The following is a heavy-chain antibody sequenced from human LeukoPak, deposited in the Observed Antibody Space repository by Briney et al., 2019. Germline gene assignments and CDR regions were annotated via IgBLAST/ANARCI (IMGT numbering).Heavy chain of an antibody. CDR2: IISDGSTT. D-gene: IGHD3-16*01. CDR3: ARGDSHAFDI. CDR1: VFTFSSYW. V-gene: IGHV3-74*01. J-gene: IGHJ3*02. Sequence: PGGSLRLSCAASVFTFSSYWMHWVRQAPGKGLVWVSRIISDGSTTSYADSVKGRFTVSRDNAKNTLYLQINSLRVEDTAVYYCARGDSHAFDIWGQGTMVAVSS.